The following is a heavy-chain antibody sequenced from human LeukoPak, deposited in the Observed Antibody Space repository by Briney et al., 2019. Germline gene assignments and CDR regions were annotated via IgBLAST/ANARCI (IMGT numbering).Heavy chain of an antibody. CDR1: GFTFSSYG. V-gene: IGHV3-23*01. Sequence: GGSLRLSCAASGFTFSSYGMSWVRQAPGKGLEWVSGISGSGDNTYYADSVKGRFTISRDNSQNTLYLEMNSLRAEDTAVYYCAKSPVWGRGYLEYWGQGAPVTVSA. J-gene: IGHJ4*02. D-gene: IGHD3-16*01. CDR2: ISGSGDNT. CDR3: AKSPVWGRGYLEY.